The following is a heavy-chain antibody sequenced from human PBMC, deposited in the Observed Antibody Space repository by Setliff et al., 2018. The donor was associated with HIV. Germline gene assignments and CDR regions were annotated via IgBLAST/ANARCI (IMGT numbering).Heavy chain of an antibody. Sequence: SETLSLTCSVSGGSMSSHYWTWVRQPAGEGLEWIGRMYHTGMSNYNPSLKSRVTMSVSPSKNQFSLKLTSVTAADTAVYYCARGSYYYYNMDVWGKGTTVTVSS. V-gene: IGHV4-4*07. CDR2: MYHTGMS. CDR1: GGSMSSHY. J-gene: IGHJ6*04. CDR3: ARGSYYYYNMDV.